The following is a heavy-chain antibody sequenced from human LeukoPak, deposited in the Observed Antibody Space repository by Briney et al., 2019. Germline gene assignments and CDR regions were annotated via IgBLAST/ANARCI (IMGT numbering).Heavy chain of an antibody. CDR3: VKGSSAFDAFDI. J-gene: IGHJ3*02. CDR1: GFTFNGYA. V-gene: IGHV3-43*02. D-gene: IGHD6-6*01. Sequence: PGGSLTLSCAASGFTFNGYAMHWVRQAPGKGLEWVSLISGDGGSTSYADSVQGRFTIARDNSKNSLYLQMNSLRTEDTALYYCVKGSSAFDAFDIWGQGTMVTVSS. CDR2: ISGDGGST.